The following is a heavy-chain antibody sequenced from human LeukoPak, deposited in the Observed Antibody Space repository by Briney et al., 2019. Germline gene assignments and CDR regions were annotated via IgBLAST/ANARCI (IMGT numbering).Heavy chain of an antibody. Sequence: PGRSLRLSCAASGFTSSSYAMHWVRQTPGKGLEWVAVISYDGSNKYYADSVKGRFTISRDNSKNTLYLQMNSLRAEDTAVYYCARVRRLLGDAFDIWGQGTVVTVSS. CDR2: ISYDGSNK. V-gene: IGHV3-30-3*01. D-gene: IGHD7-27*01. CDR1: GFTSSSYA. J-gene: IGHJ3*02. CDR3: ARVRRLLGDAFDI.